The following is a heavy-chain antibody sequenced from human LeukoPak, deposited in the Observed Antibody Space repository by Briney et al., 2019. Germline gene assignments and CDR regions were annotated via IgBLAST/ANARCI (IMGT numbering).Heavy chain of an antibody. CDR3: VRDVGAVRGEVYFDY. D-gene: IGHD3-10*01. CDR2: ISYDGSNQ. J-gene: IGHJ4*02. V-gene: IGHV3-30*04. Sequence: GGSLRLSCAPSGFTFNSYAMHWVRQAPGKGLEWVALISYDGSNQYYADSVMGRFTISRDNSKNTLYLQMNSLRAEDTAMYFCVRDVGAVRGEVYFDYWGQGTLVTVSS. CDR1: GFTFNSYA.